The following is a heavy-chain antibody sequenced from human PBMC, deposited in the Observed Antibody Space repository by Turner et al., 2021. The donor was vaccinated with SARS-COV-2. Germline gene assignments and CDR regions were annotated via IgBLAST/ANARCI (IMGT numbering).Heavy chain of an antibody. CDR3: AKGWLQSGDAFDI. D-gene: IGHD5-12*01. Sequence: QVQLVESGGGVVQPGRSPRPSFAASGFTVSSYGMHWVRQAPGKGLEWVAVISYDGSTKYYEDSVKGLFTISRDNSKNTLYLKMNRLSAEDTAVYYCAKGWLQSGDAFDIWGQGTTVTISS. V-gene: IGHV3-30*18. CDR1: GFTVSSYG. CDR2: ISYDGSTK. J-gene: IGHJ3*02.